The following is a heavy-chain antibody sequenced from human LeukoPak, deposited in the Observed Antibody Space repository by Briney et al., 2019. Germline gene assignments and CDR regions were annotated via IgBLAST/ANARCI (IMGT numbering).Heavy chain of an antibody. D-gene: IGHD3-3*01. CDR1: GGSFSGYY. J-gene: IGHJ4*02. Sequence: PSETLSLTCAVYGGSFSGYYWSWIRQPPGKGGEWSGEINHSGSTNYTPSLKSRVTISVATSKNQFSLKLSSVTAADTAVYYCARAYDFWSGYYPLDYWGQGTLVTVSS. CDR3: ARAYDFWSGYYPLDY. CDR2: INHSGST. V-gene: IGHV4-34*01.